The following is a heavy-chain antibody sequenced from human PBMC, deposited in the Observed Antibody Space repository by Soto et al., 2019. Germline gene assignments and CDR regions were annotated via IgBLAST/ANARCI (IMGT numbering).Heavy chain of an antibody. CDR3: VKEKRAVAGTTFDF. CDR2: ISGSGGSI. D-gene: IGHD6-19*01. Sequence: EVQLLESGGGLVQPGGSLRLSCAASGFTFSSHALSWVRQAPGKGLEWVSAISGSGGSINYADSVKGRFIISRDNSKNTLYLQVNSLRAEDTAVYYCVKEKRAVAGTTFDFWGQGTLVTVSS. J-gene: IGHJ4*02. CDR1: GFTFSSHA. V-gene: IGHV3-23*01.